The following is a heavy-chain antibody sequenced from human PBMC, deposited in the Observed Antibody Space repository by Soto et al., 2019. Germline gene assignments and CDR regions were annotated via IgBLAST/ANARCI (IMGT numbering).Heavy chain of an antibody. V-gene: IGHV3-74*03. CDR3: VKDMQLWRLDS. J-gene: IGHJ4*02. Sequence: EVQLVESGGVLVQPGESLRLSCAASGLTVRRYWMHWVRQAPGKGLVWVSRINTDGSVAMYVDSVKGRFTISRDNAKNTLYLHMDMLRAEDTAVYYCVKDMQLWRLDSWGRVTLVTVSS. CDR1: GLTVRRYW. D-gene: IGHD2-15*01. CDR2: INTDGSVA.